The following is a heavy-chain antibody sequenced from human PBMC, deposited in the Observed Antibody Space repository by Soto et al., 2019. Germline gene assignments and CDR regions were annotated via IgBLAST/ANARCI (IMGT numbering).Heavy chain of an antibody. Sequence: GGSLRLSCAASGFTFSNAWMSWVRQAPGKGLEWVGRIKSKTDGGTTDYAAPVKGRFTISRDDSKNTLYLQMNSLKTEDTAVYYCTTSIVVAPAAMSQYAAFDIWGQGTMVTVSS. CDR3: TTSIVVAPAAMSQYAAFDI. CDR2: IKSKTDGGTT. V-gene: IGHV3-15*01. D-gene: IGHD2-2*01. CDR1: GFTFSNAW. J-gene: IGHJ3*02.